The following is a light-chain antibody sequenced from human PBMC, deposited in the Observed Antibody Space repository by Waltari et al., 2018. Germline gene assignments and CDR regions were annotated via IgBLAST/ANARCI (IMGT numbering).Light chain of an antibody. Sequence: DIQMTQSPSSVSASVGDRVTITCRASQDISSWLAWYQQKPGKAPKLLIYPASSLQSRVPSRFSGSGSGTDFTLTISSLRPEDFATYYCQQASSFPVTFGQGTRLEIK. J-gene: IGKJ5*01. CDR1: QDISSW. CDR2: PAS. CDR3: QQASSFPVT. V-gene: IGKV1-12*01.